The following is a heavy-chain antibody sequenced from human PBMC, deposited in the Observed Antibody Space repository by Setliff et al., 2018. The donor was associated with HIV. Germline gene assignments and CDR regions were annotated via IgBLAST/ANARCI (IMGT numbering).Heavy chain of an antibody. D-gene: IGHD5-12*01. CDR3: ARGGNSRAAWFDS. V-gene: IGHV4-31*02. CDR1: GGSITSGGHY. CDR2: IHYTGSN. Sequence: TLSLTCSVSGGSITSGGHYWSWIRHLPGKGLEWIGYIHYTGSNFYNPSLTDRLTLSVDTSDNQFSLKLTSVTAAATAVYYCARGGNSRAAWFDSWGQGTLVTVSS. J-gene: IGHJ5*01.